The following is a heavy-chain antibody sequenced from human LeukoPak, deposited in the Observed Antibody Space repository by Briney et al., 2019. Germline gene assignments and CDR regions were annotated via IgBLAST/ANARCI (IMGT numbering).Heavy chain of an antibody. Sequence: GASAKVSCKASDYTFRNYGFSWVRQAPGQGLEYMGWINGYNGNIKYAQKFQGRVTMTTDTSTSTVYMDLRGLRSDDTAVYYCAGAKDWDSAIDYWGQGTLVTVSS. V-gene: IGHV1-18*01. D-gene: IGHD3/OR15-3a*01. CDR1: DYTFRNYG. CDR2: INGYNGNI. CDR3: AGAKDWDSAIDY. J-gene: IGHJ4*02.